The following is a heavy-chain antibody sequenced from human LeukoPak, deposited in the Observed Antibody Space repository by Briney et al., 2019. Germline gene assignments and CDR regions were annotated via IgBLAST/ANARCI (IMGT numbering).Heavy chain of an antibody. CDR1: GFTFSSYA. CDR2: ISGSGGST. CDR3: AKGAAAGTYYYFDY. D-gene: IGHD6-13*01. Sequence: EAGGSLRLSCAASGFTFSSYAMSWVRQAPGKGLEWVSAISGSGGSTYYADSVKGRFTISRDNSKNTLYLQMNSLRAEDTAVYYCAKGAAAGTYYYFDYWGQGTLVTVSS. J-gene: IGHJ4*02. V-gene: IGHV3-23*01.